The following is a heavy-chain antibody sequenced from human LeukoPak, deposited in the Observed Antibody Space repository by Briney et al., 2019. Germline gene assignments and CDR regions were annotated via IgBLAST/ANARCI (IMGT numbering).Heavy chain of an antibody. J-gene: IGHJ4*02. CDR3: ARRDYHGSSGYCDSSY. Sequence: GGSLRLSCAASGFTFSSYGMNWVRQAPGKGLEWVSYISSCSDTIYYADSVKGRFTISRDNAKNSLYLQMNSLRAEDTAVYYCARRDYHGSSGYCDSSYWGQGTLVTVSS. V-gene: IGHV3-48*01. CDR2: ISSCSDTI. CDR1: GFTFSSYG. D-gene: IGHD3-22*01.